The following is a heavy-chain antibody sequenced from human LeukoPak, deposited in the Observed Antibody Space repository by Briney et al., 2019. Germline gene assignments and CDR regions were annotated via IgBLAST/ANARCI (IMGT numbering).Heavy chain of an antibody. CDR2: VSGSAGTT. D-gene: IGHD4-11*01. Sequence: GGSLRLSCVASGFNFSDYAMNWVRQAPGKGLECVSAVSGSAGTTHYADSVKGRFAISRDNSKNTLSLQMSHLRHEDTARYYCAKDRYSNYGNWFDPWGQGTQVTVFS. CDR1: GFNFSDYA. J-gene: IGHJ5*02. CDR3: AKDRYSNYGNWFDP. V-gene: IGHV3-23*01.